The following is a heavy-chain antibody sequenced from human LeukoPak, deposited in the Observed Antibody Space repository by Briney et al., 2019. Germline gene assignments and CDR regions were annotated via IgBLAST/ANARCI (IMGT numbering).Heavy chain of an antibody. CDR1: GFTFSSYW. J-gene: IGHJ6*03. CDR3: ARDATTQVGYVYMDV. D-gene: IGHD5-18*01. V-gene: IGHV3-7*01. CDR2: IKKDGSEK. Sequence: GGSLRLSCAASGFTFSSYWMSWVRQAPGKGLEWVANIKKDGSEKYYVDSVKGRFTISRDNAKTSLYLQMNSLRAEDTALYYCARDATTQVGYVYMDVWGKGTTVTISS.